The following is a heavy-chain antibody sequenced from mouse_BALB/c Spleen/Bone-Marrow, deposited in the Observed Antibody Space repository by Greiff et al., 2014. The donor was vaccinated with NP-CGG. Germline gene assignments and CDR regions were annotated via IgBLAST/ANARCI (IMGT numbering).Heavy chain of an antibody. CDR2: ISGGGSS. CDR3: ARGGGYYYAMDY. V-gene: IGHV5-6-5*01. Sequence: DVKLVESGRGLVKPGGSLKLSCAASGFTFSSYAMSWVRQTPEKRLEWVASISGGGSSYYPDSVKGRFTISRDNARNILYLQVSSLKSEDTAMYYCARGGGYYYAMDYWGQGTSVTVSS. J-gene: IGHJ4*01. CDR1: GFTFSSYA.